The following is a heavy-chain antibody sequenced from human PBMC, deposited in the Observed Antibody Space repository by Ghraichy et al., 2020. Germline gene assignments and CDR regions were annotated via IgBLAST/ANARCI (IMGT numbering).Heavy chain of an antibody. CDR3: ARSTGSYDFWSGYSRYYYGMDV. CDR2: IYTSGST. Sequence: SETLSLTCTVSGSSISSYYWSWIRQPPGKGLEWIGYIYTSGSTNYNPSLKSRVTISVDTSKNQFSLKLSSVTAADTAVYYCARSTGSYDFWSGYSRYYYGMDVWGQGTTVTVSS. D-gene: IGHD3-3*01. CDR1: GSSISSYY. V-gene: IGHV4-4*09. J-gene: IGHJ6*02.